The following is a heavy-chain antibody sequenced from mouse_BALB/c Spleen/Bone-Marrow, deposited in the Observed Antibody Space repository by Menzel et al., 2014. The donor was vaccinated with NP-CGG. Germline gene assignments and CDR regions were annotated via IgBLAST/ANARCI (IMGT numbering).Heavy chain of an antibody. J-gene: IGHJ4*01. CDR2: IWRGGST. D-gene: IGHD2-12*01. V-gene: IGHV2-5*01. CDR3: AKAIRQGYYYAMDY. CDR1: GFSLTSYG. Sequence: QVQPQQSGPGLVQPSQSLSITCTVSGFSLTSYGVHWVRQSPGKGLEWLGVIWRGGSTDYNAAFMSRLSITKDNSRSQVFFKMNSLQADDTAIYYCAKAIRQGYYYAMDYWGQGTSVTVSS.